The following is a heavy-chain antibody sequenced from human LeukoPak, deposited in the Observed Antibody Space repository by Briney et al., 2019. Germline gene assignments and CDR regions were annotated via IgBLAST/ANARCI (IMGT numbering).Heavy chain of an antibody. D-gene: IGHD1-1*01. CDR1: GFTFSSYA. Sequence: GASLRLSCAASGFTFSSYAMSWVRQAPGKGLEWVSAISGSGGSTYYADSVKGRFTISRGNSKNTLYLQMNSLRAEDTAVYYCAKPASNNDAFDYWGQGTLVTVSS. CDR3: AKPASNNDAFDY. CDR2: ISGSGGST. J-gene: IGHJ4*02. V-gene: IGHV3-23*01.